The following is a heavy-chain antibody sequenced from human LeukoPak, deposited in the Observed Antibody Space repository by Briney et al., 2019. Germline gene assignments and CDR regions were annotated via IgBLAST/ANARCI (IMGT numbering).Heavy chain of an antibody. Sequence: ASVQVSCKASGFTFTVYYIHWVRQAPGQGVEWMGWVNPNSGGTNYAQMFQGRVTMTRDTSINTAYMELSELRSDDTAVYYCARDSYGGSWSLGYWGQGTLVTVSS. J-gene: IGHJ4*02. CDR1: GFTFTVYY. V-gene: IGHV1-2*02. CDR2: VNPNSGGT. D-gene: IGHD2-15*01. CDR3: ARDSYGGSWSLGY.